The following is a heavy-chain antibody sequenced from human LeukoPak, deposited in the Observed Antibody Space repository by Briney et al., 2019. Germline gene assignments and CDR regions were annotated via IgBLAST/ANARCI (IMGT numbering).Heavy chain of an antibody. V-gene: IGHV4-59*01. Sequence: SETLSLTCTVSGGSISSYYWSWLRQPPGKGLEGIGYIYYSGTTNYNPSLKSRVTISVDTSKNQFSLNLSSVTAADTAVYYCARTHYYYYMDVWGKGTTVTVSS. J-gene: IGHJ6*03. CDR1: GGSISSYY. CDR2: IYYSGTT. CDR3: ARTHYYYYMDV.